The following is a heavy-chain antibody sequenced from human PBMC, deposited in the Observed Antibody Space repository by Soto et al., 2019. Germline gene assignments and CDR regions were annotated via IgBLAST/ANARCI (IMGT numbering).Heavy chain of an antibody. J-gene: IGHJ5*02. CDR3: ARDGDPGYSFWSGPLGGGRFDP. CDR1: GGTFGNTA. Sequence: QVQLVQSGAEVKEPGSSVNVSCKTSGGTFGNTAVTWVRQAPGQGLEWIGGIVPMFGTANYAQKFRGRVTITADESTGTAYMDLSSLRSDDTAVYYCARDGDPGYSFWSGPLGGGRFDPWGQETLVTVSS. D-gene: IGHD3-3*01. V-gene: IGHV1-69*12. CDR2: IVPMFGTA.